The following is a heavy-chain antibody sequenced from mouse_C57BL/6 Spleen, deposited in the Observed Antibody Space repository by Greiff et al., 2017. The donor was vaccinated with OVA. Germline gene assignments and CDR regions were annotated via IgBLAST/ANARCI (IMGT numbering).Heavy chain of an antibody. CDR3: ASSSYYYGSTSFAY. D-gene: IGHD1-1*01. CDR1: GYAFSSSW. V-gene: IGHV1-82*01. J-gene: IGHJ3*01. Sequence: VQLQQSGPELVKPGASVKISCKASGYAFSSSWMNWVKQRPGKGLEWIGRIYPGDGDPNYNGKFQGKATLTADKSSSTAYMQLSSLTSEDSAVYFCASSSYYYGSTSFAYWGQGTLVTVSA. CDR2: IYPGDGDP.